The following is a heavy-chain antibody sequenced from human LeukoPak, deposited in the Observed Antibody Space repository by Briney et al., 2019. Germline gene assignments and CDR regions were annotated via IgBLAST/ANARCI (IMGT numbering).Heavy chain of an antibody. D-gene: IGHD3-9*01. V-gene: IGHV4-39*02. Sequence: PSETLSLTCTVSGGSLSSSSYYWGWVRQPPGKGLEWIGNIYYSGSTYYNPSLKSRLTISLDTSQRHFSLRLISVTAADTASYYCTRGSYDVLTGYSTLGEYWGQGTLVTVSS. CDR3: TRGSYDVLTGYSTLGEY. J-gene: IGHJ4*02. CDR2: IYYSGST. CDR1: GGSLSSSSYY.